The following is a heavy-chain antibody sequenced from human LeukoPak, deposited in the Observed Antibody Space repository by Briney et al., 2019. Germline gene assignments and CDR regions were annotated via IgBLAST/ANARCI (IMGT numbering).Heavy chain of an antibody. V-gene: IGHV3-7*01. CDR3: AIPSSYDGSRYYHAY. Sequence: GGSLRLSRVVSGFRISANTVTWARQPPGKGLQWLANIGPDGSEDYYVDLVRGRFTISRDNARDSLYLQMNSLRAADTAVYYCAIPSSYDGSRYYHAYWGQGTLVSVSS. D-gene: IGHD3-22*01. CDR2: IGPDGSED. J-gene: IGHJ4*02. CDR1: GFRISANT.